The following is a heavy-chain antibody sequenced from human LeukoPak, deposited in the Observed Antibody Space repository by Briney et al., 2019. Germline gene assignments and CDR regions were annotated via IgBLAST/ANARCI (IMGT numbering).Heavy chain of an antibody. V-gene: IGHV1-69*04. CDR2: IIPILGIA. CDR3: ARVYGYSSGWYEYYFDY. CDR1: GGTFSSYA. Sequence: SVTVSCTASGGTFSSYAISWVRQAPGQGLEWMGRIIPILGIANYAQKFQGRVTITADKSTSTAYMELSSLRSEDTAVYYCARVYGYSSGWYEYYFDYWGQGTLVTVSS. J-gene: IGHJ4*02. D-gene: IGHD6-19*01.